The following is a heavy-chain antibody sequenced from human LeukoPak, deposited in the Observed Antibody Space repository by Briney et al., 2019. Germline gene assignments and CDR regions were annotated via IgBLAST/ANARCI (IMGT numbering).Heavy chain of an antibody. D-gene: IGHD6-13*01. CDR2: IYPGDFDT. V-gene: IGHV5-51*01. Sequence: GESLKISCKGSGYSFTTYWIGWVRQMPGKGLELMGIIYPGDFDTRYSPSFQGQVTISADKSISTAYLQWSSLKASDTAMYYCARHGRISWSHDAFDIWGQGTMVTVSS. CDR1: GYSFTTYW. CDR3: ARHGRISWSHDAFDI. J-gene: IGHJ3*02.